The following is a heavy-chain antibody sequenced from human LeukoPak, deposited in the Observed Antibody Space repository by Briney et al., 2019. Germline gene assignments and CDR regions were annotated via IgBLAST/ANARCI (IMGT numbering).Heavy chain of an antibody. CDR1: GFTFSTYW. CDR2: INSDGSST. J-gene: IGHJ3*02. V-gene: IGHV3-74*01. CDR3: VRDISDAFDI. D-gene: IGHD3-9*01. Sequence: AGGSLRLSCAASGFTFSTYWMHWVRQAPGKGLVWVSCINSDGSSTRYADSVKGRFTVSRDNAKNTLYLQMNSLRAEDTAVYYCVRDISDAFDIWAKGQWSPSLQ.